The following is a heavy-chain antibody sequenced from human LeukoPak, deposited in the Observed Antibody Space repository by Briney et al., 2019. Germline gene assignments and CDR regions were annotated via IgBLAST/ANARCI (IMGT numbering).Heavy chain of an antibody. V-gene: IGHV3-30*02. J-gene: IGHJ4*02. CDR3: AKWAGSGQDFLGPFDY. D-gene: IGHD6-19*01. CDR1: GFTSSSYG. Sequence: GGSLRLSCAASGFTSSSYGMHWVRQAPGRGLEWVAYLRYDGGNKYYADFVKGRFTIPRDNSKNTLFLQMNSLRAEDTALYYCAKWAGSGQDFLGPFDYWGQGTLVTVSS. CDR2: LRYDGGNK.